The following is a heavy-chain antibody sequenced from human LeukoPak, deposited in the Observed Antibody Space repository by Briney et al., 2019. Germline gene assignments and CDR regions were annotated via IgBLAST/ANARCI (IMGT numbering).Heavy chain of an antibody. J-gene: IGHJ3*02. V-gene: IGHV4-4*07. CDR3: ARASDIVVVRGAFDI. CDR2: IYTSGST. CDR1: GGSISSYY. Sequence: SETLSLTCTVSGGSISSYYWSWTRQPAGKGLEWIGRIYTSGSTNYNSSLKSRVTMSVDTSKNQFSLKLSSVTAADTAVYYCARASDIVVVRGAFDIRGQGTMVTVSS. D-gene: IGHD2-15*01.